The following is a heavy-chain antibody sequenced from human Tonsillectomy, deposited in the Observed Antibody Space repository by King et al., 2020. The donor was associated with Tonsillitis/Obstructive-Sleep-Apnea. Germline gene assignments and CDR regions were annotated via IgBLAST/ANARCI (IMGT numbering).Heavy chain of an antibody. J-gene: IGHJ4*02. CDR3: AKDFRHVLRFLEWLLSYFDY. CDR2: ISGSGGST. V-gene: IGHV3-23*04. CDR1: GFTFSSYA. D-gene: IGHD3-3*01. Sequence: QLVQSGGGLVQPGGSLRLSCAASGFTFSSYAISWVRQAPGKGLEWVSAISGSGGSTYYADSVKGRFTISRDNSKNTLYLQMNSLRAEDTAVYYCAKDFRHVLRFLEWLLSYFDYWGQGTLVTVSS.